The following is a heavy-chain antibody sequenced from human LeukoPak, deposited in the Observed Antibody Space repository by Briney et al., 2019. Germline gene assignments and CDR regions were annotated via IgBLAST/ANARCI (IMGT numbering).Heavy chain of an antibody. D-gene: IGHD6-6*01. CDR1: GFTFSSYA. CDR2: ISYDGNNK. CDR3: ARGAPERISSSTNYYFDY. J-gene: IGHJ4*02. Sequence: PGRSLRLSCAASGFTFSSYAMYWVRQAPGKGLEWVAVISYDGNNKYYADSVKGRFTISRDDFKNTLSLQMNSLRAEDTAVYYCARGAPERISSSTNYYFDYWGQGTLVTVSS. V-gene: IGHV3-30-3*01.